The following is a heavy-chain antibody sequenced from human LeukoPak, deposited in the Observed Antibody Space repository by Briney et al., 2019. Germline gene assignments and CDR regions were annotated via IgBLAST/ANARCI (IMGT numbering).Heavy chain of an antibody. V-gene: IGHV3-23*01. CDR2: ISGSGGST. D-gene: IGHD6-19*01. Sequence: GGSLRLSCAASGFTFSSYAMSCVRQAPGEGLEWVSAISGSGGSTYYADSAKGRFTISRDNSKSTLYLQMNSLRAEGTAVYYCAKDRAGLCHFDYWGQGTLVTVSS. J-gene: IGHJ4*02. CDR1: GFTFSSYA. CDR3: AKDRAGLCHFDY.